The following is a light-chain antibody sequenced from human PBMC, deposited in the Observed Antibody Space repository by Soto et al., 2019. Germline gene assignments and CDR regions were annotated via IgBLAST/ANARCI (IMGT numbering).Light chain of an antibody. V-gene: IGLV1-51*01. J-gene: IGLJ1*01. Sequence: QSVLTQPPSVSAAPGQKVTISCSGSSSNIGNNYVSWYQQLPGTAPKLLIYDNNNRPSGIPDRFSGSKSGTSATLGITGLQTGDEADYYCGTWDNSLSACVFGTGTKVTVL. CDR1: SSNIGNNY. CDR3: GTWDNSLSACV. CDR2: DNN.